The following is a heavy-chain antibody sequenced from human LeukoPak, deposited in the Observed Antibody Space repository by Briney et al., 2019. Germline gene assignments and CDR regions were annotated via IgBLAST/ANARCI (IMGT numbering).Heavy chain of an antibody. Sequence: KPSETLSLTCAVSGYSISSGYYWGWIRQPPGKGLEWIGSIYHSGSTYYNPSLKSRVTISVDTSKNQFSLKLRSVTAADTAVYYCARRTVGNWFDPWGQGTLVTVSS. D-gene: IGHD1-26*01. V-gene: IGHV4-38-2*01. CDR3: ARRTVGNWFDP. CDR1: GYSISSGYY. CDR2: IYHSGST. J-gene: IGHJ5*02.